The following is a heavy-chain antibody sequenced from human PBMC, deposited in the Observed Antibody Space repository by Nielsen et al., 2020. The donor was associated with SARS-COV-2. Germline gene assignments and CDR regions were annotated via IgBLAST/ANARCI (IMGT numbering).Heavy chain of an antibody. V-gene: IGHV1-2*06. CDR3: ARGGYRYGNYYYYYGMDV. J-gene: IGHJ6*02. CDR1: GYTFTGYY. Sequence: ASVQVSCKASGYTFTGYYMHWVRQAPGQGLEWMGRINPNSGGTNYAQKFQGRVTMTRDTSISTAYMELSRLRSDDTAVYYCARGGYRYGNYYYYYGMDVWGQGTTVTVSS. CDR2: INPNSGGT. D-gene: IGHD5-18*01.